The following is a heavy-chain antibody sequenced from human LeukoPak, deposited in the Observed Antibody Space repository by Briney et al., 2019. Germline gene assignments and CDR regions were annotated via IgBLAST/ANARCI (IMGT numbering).Heavy chain of an antibody. CDR3: ARDSRSRSSSWINYYYYGMDV. Sequence: GESLQISCQGSGYSFTSYWIGWVRQMPGKGLEWMGIIYPGDSDTRYSPSFQGQVTISADKSISTAYLQWSSLKASDTAMYYCARDSRSRSSSWINYYYYGMDVWGQGTTVTVSS. J-gene: IGHJ6*02. CDR1: GYSFTSYW. V-gene: IGHV5-51*01. D-gene: IGHD6-13*01. CDR2: IYPGDSDT.